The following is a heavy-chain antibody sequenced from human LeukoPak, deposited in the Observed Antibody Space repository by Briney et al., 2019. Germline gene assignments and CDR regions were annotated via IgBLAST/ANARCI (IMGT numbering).Heavy chain of an antibody. CDR3: ARVGCSSTSCAPHFDY. CDR1: GFTFSSYA. D-gene: IGHD2-2*01. J-gene: IGHJ4*02. Sequence: GGSLRLSCAASGFTFSSYAMNWVRQAPGKGLEWVSVISGSGGSTYYADSVKGRFTISRDNSKNTLYLQMNSLRAEDTAVYYCARVGCSSTSCAPHFDYWGQGTLVTVSS. CDR2: ISGSGGST. V-gene: IGHV3-23*01.